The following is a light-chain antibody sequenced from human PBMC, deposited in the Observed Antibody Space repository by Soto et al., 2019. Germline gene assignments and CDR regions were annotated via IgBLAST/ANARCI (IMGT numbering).Light chain of an antibody. CDR1: SSNIGNYY. V-gene: IGLV1-51*02. J-gene: IGLJ1*01. CDR2: END. CDR3: GTCDSSLSIFG. Sequence: SVLPQLPSVSAAPGEKVTMSCSGDSSNIGNYYVSWHQQLPGTAPKLLIYENDKRPSGIPDRFSGSKSGTSATLGITGLQTGDEADYYCGTCDSSLSIFGFGTGTKVTVL.